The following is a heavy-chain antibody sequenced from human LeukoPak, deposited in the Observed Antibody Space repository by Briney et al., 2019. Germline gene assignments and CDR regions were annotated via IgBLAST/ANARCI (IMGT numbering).Heavy chain of an antibody. CDR2: IKQDGSEK. CDR3: ARDLWFGENPFDY. V-gene: IGHV3-7*01. CDR1: GFSLSSYW. D-gene: IGHD3-10*01. J-gene: IGHJ4*02. Sequence: GGSLRLSCAASGFSLSSYWMTWVRQAPGKGLEWVANIKQDGSEKYYVDSVKGRFTISRDNAKNSLYLQMNSLRAEDTAVYYCARDLWFGENPFDYWGQGTLVTVSS.